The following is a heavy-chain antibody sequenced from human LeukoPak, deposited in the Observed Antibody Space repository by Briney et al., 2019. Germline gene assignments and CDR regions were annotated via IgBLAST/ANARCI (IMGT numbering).Heavy chain of an antibody. D-gene: IGHD5-18*01. CDR2: TSHNEGNK. CDR3: ARGPGLAMGKGYFDY. Sequence: GGSLRLSCAASGFTFSNYAVHWVRQAPGKGLEWVAATSHNEGNKYYADSVKGRFTISRDNSKNTLYLEVNSLRIDDTAVYYCARGPGLAMGKGYFDYCGQGTLVTVSS. V-gene: IGHV3-30-3*01. CDR1: GFTFSNYA. J-gene: IGHJ4*02.